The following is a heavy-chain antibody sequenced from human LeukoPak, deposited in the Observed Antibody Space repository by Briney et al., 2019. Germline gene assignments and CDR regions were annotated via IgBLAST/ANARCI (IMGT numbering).Heavy chain of an antibody. CDR1: GFTFSSYE. Sequence: GGSLRLSCAASGFTFSSYEMNWVRQAPGKGLEWVSYISSSGSTIYYADSVKGRFTISRDNAKNSLYLQMNSLRAEDTAVYYCARVGRIAVAGDPHNYWGQGTLVTVSS. V-gene: IGHV3-48*03. CDR3: ARVGRIAVAGDPHNY. CDR2: ISSSGSTI. D-gene: IGHD6-19*01. J-gene: IGHJ4*02.